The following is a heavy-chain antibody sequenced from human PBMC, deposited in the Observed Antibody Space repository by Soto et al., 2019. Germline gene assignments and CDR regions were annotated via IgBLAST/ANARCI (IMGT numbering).Heavy chain of an antibody. J-gene: IGHJ5*02. Sequence: EVQLLESGGGLVQPGGSLRLSCAASGFTFSSYAMSWVRQAPGKGLEWVSAISGSGGSTYYADSVKGRFTISRDNSKNTLDLQMNSLRAEDTAVYYCAKEPRGSSWFKNWFDPWGQGTLVTVSS. CDR1: GFTFSSYA. CDR2: ISGSGGST. V-gene: IGHV3-23*01. CDR3: AKEPRGSSWFKNWFDP. D-gene: IGHD6-13*01.